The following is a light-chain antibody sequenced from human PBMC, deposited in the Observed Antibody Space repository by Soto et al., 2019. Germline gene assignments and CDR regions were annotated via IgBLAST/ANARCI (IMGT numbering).Light chain of an antibody. V-gene: IGLV1-51*01. CDR3: GSWDSSLSAHV. Sequence: QSVVQEPPALSASPGQKGTTSCSGSSSNIGGNSVSWYQQLPGTAPKLLIYDDNKRPSGIPDRFSGSKSGTSATLGITGFQTGDEADYYCGSWDSSLSAHVFGTGTKVTVL. J-gene: IGLJ1*01. CDR1: SSNIGGNS. CDR2: DDN.